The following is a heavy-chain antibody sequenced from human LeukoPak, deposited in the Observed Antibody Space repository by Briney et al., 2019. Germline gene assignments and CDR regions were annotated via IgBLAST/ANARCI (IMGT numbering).Heavy chain of an antibody. CDR3: ARDLTDSSGYATDDAFDI. Sequence: PGGSLRLSCAASGFTFSSYWMHWVRQAPGKGLVWVSRINSDGSSTSYADSVKGRFTISRDNAKNTLYLQMNSLRAEDTAVYYCARDLTDSSGYATDDAFDIWGQGTMVTVSS. CDR2: INSDGSST. CDR1: GFTFSSYW. J-gene: IGHJ3*02. D-gene: IGHD3-22*01. V-gene: IGHV3-74*01.